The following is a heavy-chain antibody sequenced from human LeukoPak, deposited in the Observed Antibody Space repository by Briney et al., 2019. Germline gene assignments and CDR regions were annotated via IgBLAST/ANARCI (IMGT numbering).Heavy chain of an antibody. V-gene: IGHV3-48*03. CDR3: AREDYNGDPVDY. Sequence: GGSLRLSYVASGDTFSNHLKNWFRQAPGKGLEWVSYISSSGHSIHYADSVKGRFTISRDNAANSLYLQMNSVRAEDTAHYYCAREDYNGDPVDYWGQGTLVTVSS. J-gene: IGHJ4*02. CDR2: ISSSGHSI. D-gene: IGHD3-10*01. CDR1: GDTFSNHL.